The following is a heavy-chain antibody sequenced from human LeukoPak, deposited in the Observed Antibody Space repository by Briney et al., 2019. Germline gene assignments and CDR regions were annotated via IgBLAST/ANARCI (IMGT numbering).Heavy chain of an antibody. Sequence: TSETLSLTCTVSGGSISSGGYYWSWIRQHPGKGLEWIGYIYYSGSTYYNPSFKSRVTISVDTSKNQFSLKLSSVTAADTAVYYCAREWDATADYWGQGTLVTVSS. D-gene: IGHD2-15*01. CDR1: GGSISSGGYY. V-gene: IGHV4-31*03. J-gene: IGHJ4*02. CDR2: IYYSGST. CDR3: AREWDATADY.